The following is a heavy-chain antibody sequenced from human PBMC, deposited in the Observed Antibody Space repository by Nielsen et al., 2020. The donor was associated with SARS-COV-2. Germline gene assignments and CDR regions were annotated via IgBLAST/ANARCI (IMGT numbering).Heavy chain of an antibody. CDR1: GFTFSSYN. CDR2: VSSTSTYI. V-gene: IGHV3-21*01. J-gene: IGHJ2*01. Sequence: GESLKISCVASGFTFSSYNMNWVRQAPGKGLEWVSSVSSTSTYIYYADSVKGRFTNSRDNAKNSLYLQMNGLRVEDTAVYYCARDPVSSGWHMGNWYFDLWGRGTLVTVAS. CDR3: ARDPVSSGWHMGNWYFDL. D-gene: IGHD6-19*01.